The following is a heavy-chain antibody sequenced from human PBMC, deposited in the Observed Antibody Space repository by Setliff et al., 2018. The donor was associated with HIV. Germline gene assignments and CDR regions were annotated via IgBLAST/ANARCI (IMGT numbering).Heavy chain of an antibody. CDR1: GGSISGYY. CDR3: ARYRNYFDVGGQTQYYFDY. D-gene: IGHD3-22*01. Sequence: PSETLSLTCTVSGGSISGYYWSWVRQPPGKGLEWIGYIFYSGNTNYNPSLRSRVTISVDTSQNQFSLRLSSVTAADTAVYYCARYRNYFDVGGQTQYYFDYWGQGTLVTVSS. J-gene: IGHJ4*02. CDR2: IFYSGNT. V-gene: IGHV4-59*01.